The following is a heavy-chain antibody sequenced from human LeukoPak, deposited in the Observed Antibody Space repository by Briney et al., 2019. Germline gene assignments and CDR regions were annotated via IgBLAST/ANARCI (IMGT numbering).Heavy chain of an antibody. Sequence: GESLKISRKGSGYSFTSYWIGWVRQLPGKGLARMGIIYPGDSDTRYSPSFQGQVTISADKSISTAYLQWSSLKASDTAMYYCARHLPGIAAAAIDYWGQGTLVTVSS. CDR1: GYSFTSYW. CDR3: ARHLPGIAAAAIDY. D-gene: IGHD6-13*01. CDR2: IYPGDSDT. J-gene: IGHJ4*02. V-gene: IGHV5-51*01.